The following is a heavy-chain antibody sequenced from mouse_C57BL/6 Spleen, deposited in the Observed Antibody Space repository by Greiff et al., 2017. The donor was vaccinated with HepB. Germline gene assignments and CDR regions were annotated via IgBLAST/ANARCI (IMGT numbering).Heavy chain of an antibody. Sequence: EVQRVESGGDLVKPGGSLKLSCAASGFTFSSYGMSWVRQTPDKRLEWVATISSGGSYTYYPDSVKGRFTISRDNAKNTLYLQMSSLKSEDTAMYYCARHAVYYDYGRYAMDYWGQGTSVTVSS. D-gene: IGHD2-4*01. J-gene: IGHJ4*01. CDR1: GFTFSSYG. CDR3: ARHAVYYDYGRYAMDY. V-gene: IGHV5-6*01. CDR2: ISSGGSYT.